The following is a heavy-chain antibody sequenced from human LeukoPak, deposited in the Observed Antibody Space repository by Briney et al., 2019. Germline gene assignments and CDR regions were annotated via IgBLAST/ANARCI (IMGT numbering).Heavy chain of an antibody. Sequence: GGSLRLSCAASGFTFSMYAVSWVRQAPGKGLEWVSAISGSAGRTYYADSVKGRFTISRANSNSTVYLQMSGLRAEDTALYYCAKTNYYDTSPYHLRSYYYGLDVWGQGTTVTVSS. D-gene: IGHD3-22*01. CDR3: AKTNYYDTSPYHLRSYYYGLDV. J-gene: IGHJ6*02. CDR1: GFTFSMYA. V-gene: IGHV3-23*01. CDR2: ISGSAGRT.